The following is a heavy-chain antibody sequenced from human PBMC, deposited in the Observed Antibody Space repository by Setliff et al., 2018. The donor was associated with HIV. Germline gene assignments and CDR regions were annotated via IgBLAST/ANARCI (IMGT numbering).Heavy chain of an antibody. CDR1: GFTFSSYA. CDR3: ASSGSGSYINWFGP. CDR2: TSHDGSQK. J-gene: IGHJ5*02. V-gene: IGHV3-30*04. Sequence: PGGSLRLSCAASGFTFSSYAMSRVRQAPGKGLEWVAVTSHDGSQKYHADSVKGRFTISRDNDKNSVHLQMTSLRAEDTAVYYCASSGSGSYINWFGPWGQGTLVTVSS. D-gene: IGHD3-10*01.